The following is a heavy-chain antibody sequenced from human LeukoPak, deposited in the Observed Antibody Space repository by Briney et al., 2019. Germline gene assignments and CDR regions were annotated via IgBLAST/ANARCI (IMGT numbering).Heavy chain of an antibody. CDR3: GNQCSGGTCPEH. Sequence: PGGSLRLSCAASGFTFSSYWMSWVRQAPGKGLEWVGNIQHDGNVKHYVDSVRGRFTISRDNAKNSVYLRMNSLRAEDSAVYFCGNQCSGGTCPEHWGQGTQVTVSS. CDR1: GFTFSSYW. J-gene: IGHJ1*01. CDR2: IQHDGNVK. D-gene: IGHD2-15*01. V-gene: IGHV3-7*01.